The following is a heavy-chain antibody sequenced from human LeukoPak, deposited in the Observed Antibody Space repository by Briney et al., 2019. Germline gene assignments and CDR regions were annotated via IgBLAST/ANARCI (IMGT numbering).Heavy chain of an antibody. Sequence: GGSLRLSCAASGFTFSSYSMNWVRQAPGKGLEWVSYVGSGSNTIYYAESVQGRFSISRDNAKNSLYVQMNSLRAEDTAVYYCASHPLWFGELRYFDYWGQGTLVTVSS. D-gene: IGHD3-10*01. CDR1: GFTFSSYS. J-gene: IGHJ4*02. CDR2: VGSGSNTI. V-gene: IGHV3-48*01. CDR3: ASHPLWFGELRYFDY.